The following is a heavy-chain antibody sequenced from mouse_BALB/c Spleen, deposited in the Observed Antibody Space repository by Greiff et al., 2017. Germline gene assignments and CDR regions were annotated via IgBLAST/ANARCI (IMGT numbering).Heavy chain of an antibody. CDR2: ISSGGSYT. J-gene: IGHJ2*01. CDR1: GFTFSSYT. D-gene: IGHD2-14*01. V-gene: IGHV5-6-4*01. Sequence: EVKVVESGGGLVKPGGSLKLSCAASGFTFSSYTMSWVRQTPEKRLEWVATISSGGSYTYYPDSVKGRFTISRDNAKNTLYLQMSSLKSEDTAMYYCTRRDYRYGFDYWGQGTTLTVSS. CDR3: TRRDYRYGFDY.